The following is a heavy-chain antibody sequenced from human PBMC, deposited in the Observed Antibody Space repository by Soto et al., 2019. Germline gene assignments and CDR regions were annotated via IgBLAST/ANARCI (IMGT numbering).Heavy chain of an antibody. V-gene: IGHV3-23*01. J-gene: IGHJ5*01. CDR2: ISSNGAGT. D-gene: IGHD3-22*01. CDR3: AKDWLPNDSRGYYSILTAS. Sequence: PGKGLEWVSAISSNGAGTYYVDSVKGRFTVSRDNSKNTLFLQMHSLRAEDTAVYYCAKDWLPNDSRGYYSILTASWGHGTAVPVSS.